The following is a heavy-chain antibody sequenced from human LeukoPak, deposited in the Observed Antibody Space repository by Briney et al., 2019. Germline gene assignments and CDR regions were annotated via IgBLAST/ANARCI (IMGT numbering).Heavy chain of an antibody. CDR3: AREGSPPEKVPAFDTMVRGAIDY. Sequence: PGGSLRLSCAASGFSFSSYGMHWVRQAPGKGLEWVAVISYDGSNKYYADSVKGRFTISRDNSKNTLYLQMNSLRAEDTAVYYCAREGSPPEKVPAFDTMVRGAIDYWGQGTLVTVSS. V-gene: IGHV3-30*03. D-gene: IGHD3-10*01. CDR1: GFSFSSYG. CDR2: ISYDGSNK. J-gene: IGHJ4*02.